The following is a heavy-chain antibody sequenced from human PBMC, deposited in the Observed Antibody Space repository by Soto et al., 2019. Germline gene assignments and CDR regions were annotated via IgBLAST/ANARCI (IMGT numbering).Heavy chain of an antibody. J-gene: IGHJ5*02. Sequence: ASVKVSCKASGYTFTSYGISWVRQAPGQGLEWMGWISAYNGNTNYAQKLQGRVTMTTDTSTSTAYMELRSLRSDDTAVYYCARDLDSSSWNFLSHWFDPWGQGTLVTVSS. D-gene: IGHD6-13*01. CDR1: GYTFTSYG. CDR2: ISAYNGNT. CDR3: ARDLDSSSWNFLSHWFDP. V-gene: IGHV1-18*01.